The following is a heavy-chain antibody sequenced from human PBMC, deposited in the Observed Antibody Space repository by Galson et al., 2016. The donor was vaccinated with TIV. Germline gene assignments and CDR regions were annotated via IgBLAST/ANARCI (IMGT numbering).Heavy chain of an antibody. CDR3: TRERGPGYCSSNSCYGYYGRDA. CDR2: INPDSGGT. D-gene: IGHD2-2*03. Sequence: SVKVSCKASGYTFTHYYMHWVRQAPGQGPEWMGRINPDSGGTDYAQKFQGRVTMTTDTSISTAYMDLSRLRSDDTAVYYFTRERGPGYCSSNSCYGYYGRDAWGQGTTVT. J-gene: IGHJ6*02. V-gene: IGHV1-2*06. CDR1: GYTFTHYY.